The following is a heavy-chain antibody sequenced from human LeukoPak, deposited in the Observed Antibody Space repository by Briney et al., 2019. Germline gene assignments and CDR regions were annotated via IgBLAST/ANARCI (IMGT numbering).Heavy chain of an antibody. V-gene: IGHV4-34*01. J-gene: IGHJ6*02. Sequence: PSETLSLTCAVYGGSFSGYHWSWIRQPPGKGLEWIGEINHSGSTNYNPSLKSRVTISVDTSKNQFSLKLSSVTAADTAVYYCARGQGNYVYYYYGMDVWGQGTTVTVSS. CDR3: ARGQGNYVYYYYGMDV. CDR2: INHSGST. CDR1: GGSFSGYH. D-gene: IGHD4-4*01.